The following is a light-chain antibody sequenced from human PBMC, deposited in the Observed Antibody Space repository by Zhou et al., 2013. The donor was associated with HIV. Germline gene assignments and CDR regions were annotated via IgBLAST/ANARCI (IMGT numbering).Light chain of an antibody. J-gene: IGKJ1*01. CDR2: GAS. CDR1: QNIDRW. CDR3: LQHHSYPRT. Sequence: DIQMTQIPSTLSASVGDRVTITCRASQNIDRWLAWYQQKPGKAPKRLIYGASTLQSGVPSRFSGGGSGTEFTLTISSLQPEDFATYYCLQHHSYPRTFGQGTKVEIK. V-gene: IGKV1-5*01.